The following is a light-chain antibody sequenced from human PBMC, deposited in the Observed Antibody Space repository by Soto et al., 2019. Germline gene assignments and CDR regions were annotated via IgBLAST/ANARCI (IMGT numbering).Light chain of an antibody. J-gene: IGKJ2*01. Sequence: DIQMTQSPSTLSASVGDRVTITCRDSQSISRWLAWYQKRPGKAPKLLIYDASSLESGAPSRFSGSGSGTDFTLTISSLQPDDFATYYCQQYYSYSPNTFGQGTKLEIK. CDR2: DAS. CDR1: QSISRW. V-gene: IGKV1-5*01. CDR3: QQYYSYSPNT.